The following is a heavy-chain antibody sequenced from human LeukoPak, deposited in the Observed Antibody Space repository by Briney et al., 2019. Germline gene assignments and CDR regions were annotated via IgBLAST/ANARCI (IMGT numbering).Heavy chain of an antibody. CDR2: IYTSGST. CDR3: ARGGHCSSTSCSEGNFDY. D-gene: IGHD2-2*01. V-gene: IGHV4-4*07. CDR1: GGSISSYY. J-gene: IGHJ4*02. Sequence: SETLSLTCTVSGGSISSYYWSWTRQPAGKGLEWIGRIYTSGSTNYNPSLKSRVTMSVDTSKNQFSLKLSSVTAADTAVYYCARGGHCSSTSCSEGNFDYWGQGTLVTVSS.